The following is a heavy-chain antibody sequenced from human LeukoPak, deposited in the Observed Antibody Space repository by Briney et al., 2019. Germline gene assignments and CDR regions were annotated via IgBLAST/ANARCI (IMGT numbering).Heavy chain of an antibody. CDR2: ITPIFGTA. CDR3: AREGAVAGTRYFDY. J-gene: IGHJ4*02. D-gene: IGHD6-19*01. CDR1: GGTFSRFT. Sequence: SVKVSCKASGGTFSRFTISWVRQAPGQGFEWMGGITPIFGTANFAQKFQGRVSITADESTSTAFMELSSLRSEDTAVYYCAREGAVAGTRYFDYWGQGTLVTVSS. V-gene: IGHV1-69*13.